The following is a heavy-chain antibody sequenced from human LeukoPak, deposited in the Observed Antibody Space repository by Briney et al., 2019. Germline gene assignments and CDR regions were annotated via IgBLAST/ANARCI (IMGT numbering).Heavy chain of an antibody. V-gene: IGHV4-38-2*02. CDR2: IYHSGST. CDR1: GYSISSGYY. Sequence: SETLSLTCTVSGYSISSGYYWGWIRQPPGKGLEWIGSIYHSGSTYYNPSLKSRVTISVDTSKKQFSLKLSSVTAADTAVYYCARDLTGGSSWYQYYFDYWGQGTLVTVSS. D-gene: IGHD6-13*01. J-gene: IGHJ4*02. CDR3: ARDLTGGSSWYQYYFDY.